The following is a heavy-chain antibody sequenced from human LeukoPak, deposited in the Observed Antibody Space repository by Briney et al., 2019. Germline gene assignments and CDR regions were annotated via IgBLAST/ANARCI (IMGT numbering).Heavy chain of an antibody. V-gene: IGHV3-11*06. J-gene: IGHJ4*02. CDR2: ISSSSSYT. CDR3: ACRPSDIRYYGVFDF. D-gene: IGHD3-10*01. Sequence: GGSLRLSCAASGFTFSDYYMSWIRQAPGKGLEWVSYISSSSSYTNYADSVKGRFTISRDNAKNSLYLQMNSLRVEDTAVYYCACRPSDIRYYGVFDFWGQGSLVTVSS. CDR1: GFTFSDYY.